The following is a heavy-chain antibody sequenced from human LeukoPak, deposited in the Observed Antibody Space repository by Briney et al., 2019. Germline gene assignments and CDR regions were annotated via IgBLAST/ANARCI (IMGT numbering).Heavy chain of an antibody. J-gene: IGHJ4*02. CDR3: VKEDHYGDYVQIDH. V-gene: IGHV1-69*13. Sequence: SVKVSCKASGGTFSSYAISWVRQAPGQGLEWMGGIIPIFGTANYAQKFQGRVTITADESTSTAYMELSSLRSEDTAVYYCVKEDHYGDYVQIDHWGQGTLVTVSS. D-gene: IGHD4-17*01. CDR2: IIPIFGTA. CDR1: GGTFSSYA.